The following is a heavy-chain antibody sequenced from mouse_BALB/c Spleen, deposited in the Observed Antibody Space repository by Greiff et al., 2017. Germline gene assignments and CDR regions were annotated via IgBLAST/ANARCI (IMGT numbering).Heavy chain of an antibody. V-gene: IGHV2-2*02. CDR3: ARNKLLLRYFDV. CDR2: IWSGGST. Sequence: QVQLQQSGPGLVQPSQSLSITCTVSGFSLTSYGVHWVRQSPGKGLEWLGVIWSGGSTDYNAAFISRLSISKDNSKSQVFFKMNSLQANDTAIYYCARNKLLLRYFDVWGAGTTVTVSS. D-gene: IGHD1-1*01. J-gene: IGHJ1*01. CDR1: GFSLTSYG.